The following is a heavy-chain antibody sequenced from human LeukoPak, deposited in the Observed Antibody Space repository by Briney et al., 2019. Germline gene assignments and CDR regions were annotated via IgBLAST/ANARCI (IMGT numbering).Heavy chain of an antibody. Sequence: ASVKVSCKASGYTFTGYYIHWVRQAPGQGLEWMGWINPNSGGTNYAQKFQGRVTMTRDTSISTAYMELSRLTSDDTAVYYCARPDYLRYCSGGSCQSRLDAFDIWGQGTMVTVSS. V-gene: IGHV1-2*02. J-gene: IGHJ3*02. CDR2: INPNSGGT. D-gene: IGHD2-15*01. CDR1: GYTFTGYY. CDR3: ARPDYLRYCSGGSCQSRLDAFDI.